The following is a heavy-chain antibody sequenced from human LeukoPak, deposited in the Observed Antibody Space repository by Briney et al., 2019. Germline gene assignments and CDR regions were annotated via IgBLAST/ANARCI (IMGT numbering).Heavy chain of an antibody. Sequence: SETLSLTCTVSGGSISSSGYYWSWIRQPPGKGLEWIGGINHSGSTNYNPSLKSRVTISVDTSKNQFSLKLSSVAAADTAVYYCARTPRYYDILTGYLRGIFDYWGQGTLVTVSS. V-gene: IGHV4-39*07. J-gene: IGHJ4*02. CDR3: ARTPRYYDILTGYLRGIFDY. CDR2: INHSGST. CDR1: GGSISSSGYY. D-gene: IGHD3-9*01.